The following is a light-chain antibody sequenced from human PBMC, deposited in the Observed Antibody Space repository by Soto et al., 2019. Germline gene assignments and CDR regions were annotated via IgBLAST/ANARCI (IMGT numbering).Light chain of an antibody. CDR1: QSIPTH. J-gene: IGKJ1*01. CDR2: AES. V-gene: IGKV1-39*01. CDR3: QYRGT. Sequence: DIQMTQSPSSLSASAGDRVTITCRASQSIPTHLNWYEQKPGKAPNLLIYAESSLQSGVPSRFSGSGSGTDFTITISSLQPEDCATYYCQYRGTFGQGTKVDIK.